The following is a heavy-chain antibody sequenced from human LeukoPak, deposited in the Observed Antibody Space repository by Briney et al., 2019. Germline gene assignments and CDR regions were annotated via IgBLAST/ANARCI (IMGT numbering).Heavy chain of an antibody. Sequence: PGGSLRLSCAASGFTVSSNYMSWVRQAPGKGLEWVSIIYDGGTTYHADSVKGRFTISRDNSKNTLYLEMNSLRAEDTAVYYCAKVDYYGSGRYNWFDPWGQGTLVTVSS. D-gene: IGHD3-10*01. V-gene: IGHV3-53*01. CDR2: IYDGGTT. CDR1: GFTVSSNY. J-gene: IGHJ5*02. CDR3: AKVDYYGSGRYNWFDP.